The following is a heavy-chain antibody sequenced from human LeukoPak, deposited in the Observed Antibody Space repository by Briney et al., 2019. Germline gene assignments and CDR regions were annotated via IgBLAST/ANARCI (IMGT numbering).Heavy chain of an antibody. J-gene: IGHJ6*02. V-gene: IGHV3-64*02. D-gene: IGHD5-18*01. Sequence: GGSLRLSCAASGFTLSSYWMHWVRQAPGKGLEYVSAISGDGGSTDYADSVKGRFTISGDNSKNTLYLQMGSLRAEDMAVYYCARDTGIRGMDVWGQGTMVTVSS. CDR1: GFTLSSYW. CDR3: ARDTGIRGMDV. CDR2: ISGDGGST.